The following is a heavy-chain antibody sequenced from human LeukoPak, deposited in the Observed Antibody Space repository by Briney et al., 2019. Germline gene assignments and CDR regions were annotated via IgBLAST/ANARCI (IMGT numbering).Heavy chain of an antibody. CDR3: ARENYFGSGSYYNWFDP. V-gene: IGHV4-59*01. Sequence: PSETLSLTCTVSGGSISSYYWSWIRQPPGKGLEWIGYIYYSGSTDYNPSLKSRVTISGDTSKNQFSLRLNSVTAADTAVYYCARENYFGSGSYYNWFDPWGQGILVTVSS. J-gene: IGHJ5*02. D-gene: IGHD3-10*01. CDR1: GGSISSYY. CDR2: IYYSGST.